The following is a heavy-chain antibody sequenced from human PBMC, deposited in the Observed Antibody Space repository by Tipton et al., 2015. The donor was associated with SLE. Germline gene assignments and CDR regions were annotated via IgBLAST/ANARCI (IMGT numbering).Heavy chain of an antibody. CDR2: ISYSETT. CDR3: AGAWQGYCSGGTCYVPDY. Sequence: LRLSCTVSGGSISSHYWSWIRQPPGKGLEWIGYISYSETTNYNPSLKSRVTISVDTSKNQFSLKLRSVTAADTAVYYCAGAWQGYCSGGTCYVPDYWGQGTLVTVSS. CDR1: GGSISSHY. J-gene: IGHJ4*02. D-gene: IGHD2-15*01. V-gene: IGHV4-59*11.